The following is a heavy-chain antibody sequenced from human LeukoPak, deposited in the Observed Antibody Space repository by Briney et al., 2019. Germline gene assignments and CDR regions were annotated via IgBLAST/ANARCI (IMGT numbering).Heavy chain of an antibody. J-gene: IGHJ4*02. V-gene: IGHV4-59*01. D-gene: IGHD6-19*01. CDR1: GGSISSYY. CDR3: ARLGIAVAVPDY. CDR2: IYYSGST. Sequence: PSETLSLTCTVSGGSISSYYWSWIRQPPGKGLEWIGYIYYSGSTNYNPSLKSRVTISVDTSKNQFSLKLSSVTAADTAVYYCARLGIAVAVPDYWGQGTLVTVSS.